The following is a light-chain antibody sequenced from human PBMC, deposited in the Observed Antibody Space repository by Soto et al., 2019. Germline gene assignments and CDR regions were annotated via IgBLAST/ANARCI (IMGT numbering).Light chain of an antibody. CDR1: SSDVGGYNY. Sequence: QSVLTQPASVSGSPGQSITISCTGTSSDVGGYNYVSWYQQHPGKAPKLMIYEVSNRPSGVSNRFSGSKSGNTASLTISGLQAEDEADYYCSSYTSTDPYVFGTGTKATVL. CDR3: SSYTSTDPYV. V-gene: IGLV2-14*01. J-gene: IGLJ1*01. CDR2: EVS.